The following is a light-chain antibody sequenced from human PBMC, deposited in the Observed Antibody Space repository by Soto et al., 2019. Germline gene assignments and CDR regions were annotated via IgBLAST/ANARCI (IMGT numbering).Light chain of an antibody. CDR1: QSVSIW. V-gene: IGKV1-5*03. CDR2: KSS. Sequence: DIQMTQSPSTLSASEGERVTLSCRASQSVSIWLAWYQQKPGRAPRLLIYKSSILESGIPSRFSGSGSGTEFTLTISSLQPDDFATYYCQQFNTPPWTFGQGTKVDIK. CDR3: QQFNTPPWT. J-gene: IGKJ1*01.